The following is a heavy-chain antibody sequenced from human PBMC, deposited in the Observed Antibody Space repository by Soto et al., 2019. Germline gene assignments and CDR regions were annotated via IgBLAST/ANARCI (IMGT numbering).Heavy chain of an antibody. CDR2: IHYSGST. J-gene: IGHJ4*02. V-gene: IGHV4-59*01. CDR1: GGSISSYN. Sequence: SETLSLTCTVSGGSISSYNWIWIRQSPGKGLECIGYIHYSGSTNYNPSLKSRVTISVDRSKDQFSLKVSSVTAADTALYFCARAASSGTYLRVSYFDYWGQGTLVTVSS. D-gene: IGHD1-26*01. CDR3: ARAASSGTYLRVSYFDY.